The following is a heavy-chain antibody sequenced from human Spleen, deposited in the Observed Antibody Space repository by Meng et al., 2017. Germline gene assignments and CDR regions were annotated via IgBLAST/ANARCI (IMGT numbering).Heavy chain of an antibody. J-gene: IGHJ5*02. Sequence: SETLSLTCAVYGGSFSGYYWSWIRQPPGKGLEWIGEINHSGSTNYNPSLKSRVTISVDTSKNQFSLKLSSVTAADTAVYCCARAPGDYDSSGYYTGNWFDPWGPGTLVTVSS. V-gene: IGHV4-34*01. CDR3: ARAPGDYDSSGYYTGNWFDP. CDR2: INHSGST. CDR1: GGSFSGYY. D-gene: IGHD3-22*01.